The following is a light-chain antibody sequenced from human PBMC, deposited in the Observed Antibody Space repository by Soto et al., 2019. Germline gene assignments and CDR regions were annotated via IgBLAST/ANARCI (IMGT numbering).Light chain of an antibody. Sequence: EIVLTQSPGTLSFSPGEGSTLSCRSSQSVSSSFLAWYQQKVGQAPRLLIFGASSRATGIPDRFSGSGSGTDFTLTVNRLEPEDFAVYYCQQYGSSPWTFGQGTKVDIK. J-gene: IGKJ1*01. CDR2: GAS. CDR1: QSVSSSF. CDR3: QQYGSSPWT. V-gene: IGKV3-20*01.